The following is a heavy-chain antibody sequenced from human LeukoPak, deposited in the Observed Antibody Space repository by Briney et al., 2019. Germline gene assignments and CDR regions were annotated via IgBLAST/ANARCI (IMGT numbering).Heavy chain of an antibody. CDR3: ATRHSGDYYYYYYMDV. CDR1: GYTFTSYG. V-gene: IGHV1-18*01. Sequence: ASVKVSCKASGYTFTSYGISWVRQAPGQGLEWMGWISAYNGNTNYAQKLQGRVTMTTDTSTSTAYMELRSLRSDDTAVYYCATRHSGDYYYYYYMDVWGKGTTVTISS. D-gene: IGHD2-21*02. CDR2: ISAYNGNT. J-gene: IGHJ6*03.